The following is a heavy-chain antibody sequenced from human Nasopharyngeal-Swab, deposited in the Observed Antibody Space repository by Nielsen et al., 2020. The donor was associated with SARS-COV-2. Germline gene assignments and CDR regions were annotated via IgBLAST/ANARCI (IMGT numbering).Heavy chain of an antibody. Sequence: SLKISCAASGFTYDDYSMHWVRQAPGKGLEWVSCISWNSGRTGYTDSVRGRFTISRDNARNSLYLQMNSLRAEDTALYYCAKGTVVVTAGEFDYWGQGTLVTVSS. CDR1: GFTYDDYS. CDR3: AKGTVVVTAGEFDY. D-gene: IGHD2-21*02. V-gene: IGHV3-9*01. CDR2: ISWNSGRT. J-gene: IGHJ4*02.